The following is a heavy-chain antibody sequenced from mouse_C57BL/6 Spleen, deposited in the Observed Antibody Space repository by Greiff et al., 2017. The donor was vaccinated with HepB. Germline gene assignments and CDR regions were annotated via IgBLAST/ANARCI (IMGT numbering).Heavy chain of an antibody. CDR1: GYTFTSYW. CDR2: IYPSDSET. D-gene: IGHD2-12*01. J-gene: IGHJ4*01. CDR3: ARSRYDGAMDY. Sequence: QVQLQQPGAELVRPGSSVKLSCKASGYTFTSYWMDWVKQRLGQGLEWIGNIYPSDSETHYNQKFTDKATLTVDKSSSTAYMQLSSLTSGESAGYYCARSRYDGAMDYWGQGTSVTVSS. V-gene: IGHV1-61*01.